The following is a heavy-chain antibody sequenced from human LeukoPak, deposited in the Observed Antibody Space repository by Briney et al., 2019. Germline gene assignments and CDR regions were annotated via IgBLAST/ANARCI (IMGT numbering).Heavy chain of an antibody. D-gene: IGHD1-1*01. CDR2: INHSGRS. CDR1: GGSFSGHY. V-gene: IGHV4-34*01. J-gene: IGHJ5*02. CDR3: ARGGGTSFGWFDP. Sequence: SETLSLTCVVYGGSFSGHYWSWIRQPPGKGLEWIGEINHSGRSNYNPSLKSRVTISIDTSKNQFSLKMSSVTAADTAVYYCARGGGTSFGWFDPWGQGTLVTVSS.